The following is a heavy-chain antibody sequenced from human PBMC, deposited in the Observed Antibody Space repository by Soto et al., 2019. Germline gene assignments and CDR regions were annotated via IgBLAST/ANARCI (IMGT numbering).Heavy chain of an antibody. J-gene: IGHJ1*01. CDR3: ARVDYYDSSGYYSGGYFQH. D-gene: IGHD3-22*01. CDR1: GFTVSSNY. CDR2: IYSGGST. V-gene: IGHV3-53*02. Sequence: EVQLVETGGGLIQPGGSLRLSCAASGFTVSSNYMSWVRQAPGKGLEWVSVIYSGGSTYYADSVKGRFTISRDNSKNTRYLRMTSLRAEDTAVYYCARVDYYDSSGYYSGGYFQHWGQGTLVTVSS.